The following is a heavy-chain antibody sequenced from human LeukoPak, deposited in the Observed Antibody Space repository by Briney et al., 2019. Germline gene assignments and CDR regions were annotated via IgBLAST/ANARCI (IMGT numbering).Heavy chain of an antibody. J-gene: IGHJ3*02. CDR2: INHRGST. CDR1: GGSFSGYY. CDR3: AREVPGRGGDI. Sequence: SESLSLTCAVYGGSFSGYYWSWIRQPPGKGLEWMGEINHRGSTNYNPSPKTRVTISVDTSKSQFSLKLSSVTAADTAVYYWAREVPGRGGDIWGQGTMVTVSS. D-gene: IGHD3-10*01. V-gene: IGHV4-34*01.